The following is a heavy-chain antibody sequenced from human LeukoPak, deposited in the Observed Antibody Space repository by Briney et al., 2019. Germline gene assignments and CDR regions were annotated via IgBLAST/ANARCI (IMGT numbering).Heavy chain of an antibody. CDR2: IYWDDDE. CDR1: GFSLSTSGVG. J-gene: IGHJ1*01. V-gene: IGHV2-5*02. Sequence: SGPTLVNPTQTLTLTCTFSGFSLSTSGVGVGWIRQPPGKALEWLALIYWDDDERYSPSLKSRLTITKDTSKNQVVLTMTNMDPVDTATYYCAHRRGGITIFGVVKGHFQHWGQGTLVTVSS. D-gene: IGHD3-3*01. CDR3: AHRRGGITIFGVVKGHFQH.